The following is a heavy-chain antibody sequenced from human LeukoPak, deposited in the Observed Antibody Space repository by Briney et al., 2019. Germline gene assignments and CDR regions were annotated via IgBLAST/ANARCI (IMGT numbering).Heavy chain of an antibody. D-gene: IGHD6-13*01. CDR1: GGSISSYY. J-gene: IGHJ4*02. Sequence: SETLSLTCTVSGGSISSYYWSWIRQPPGKGLEWIGYIYYSGSTNYNPSLKSRVTISVDTSKNQFSLKLSSVTAADTAVYYCARLYSSSWFGGIRDDYWGQGTLVTVSS. CDR3: ARLYSSSWFGGIRDDY. CDR2: IYYSGST. V-gene: IGHV4-59*08.